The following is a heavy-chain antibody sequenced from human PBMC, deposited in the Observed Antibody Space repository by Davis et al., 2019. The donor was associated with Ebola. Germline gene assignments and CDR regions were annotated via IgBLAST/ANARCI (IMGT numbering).Heavy chain of an antibody. Sequence: ASVKVSCKASGDTFSNYAFSWLRQAPGQGLEWMGLVHPSGGSTTYARNFQGRVSMPRDTSTATAFMELTGLTPDDTAVYYCARARSSGWFTYWGQGTQVTVSS. CDR2: VHPSGGST. V-gene: IGHV1-46*01. CDR1: GDTFSNYA. J-gene: IGHJ4*02. D-gene: IGHD6-19*01. CDR3: ARARSSGWFTY.